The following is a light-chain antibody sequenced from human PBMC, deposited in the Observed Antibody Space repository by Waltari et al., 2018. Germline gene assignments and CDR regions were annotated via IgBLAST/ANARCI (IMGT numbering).Light chain of an antibody. Sequence: DIELTQSPLSLPVTTGVPASISCSSSKSRLHSNGYNYLDWYLQKPGQAPQLLIYLGSNRASGVPDRFSGSGSGTDFTLKISRVEAEDVGFYYCMQVLQTPPLRYTFGQGTKLEIK. CDR2: LGS. CDR3: MQVLQTPPLRYT. CDR1: KSRLHSNGYNY. V-gene: IGKV2-28*01. J-gene: IGKJ2*01.